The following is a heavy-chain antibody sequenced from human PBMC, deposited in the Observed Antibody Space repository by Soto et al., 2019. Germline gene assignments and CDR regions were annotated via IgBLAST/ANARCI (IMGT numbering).Heavy chain of an antibody. V-gene: IGHV3-23*01. CDR1: GFNFNIYA. J-gene: IGHJ4*02. Sequence: GGSLILSCAASGFNFNIYAMTWVRQDTGKGLEWVSAISGYGDFTYYADSVKGRFTISRDNSKNTLYLQMNSLRAEDTAVYYCAKDLTYREDTAMVIFDYWGQGTLVTVSS. D-gene: IGHD5-18*01. CDR3: AKDLTYREDTAMVIFDY. CDR2: ISGYGDFT.